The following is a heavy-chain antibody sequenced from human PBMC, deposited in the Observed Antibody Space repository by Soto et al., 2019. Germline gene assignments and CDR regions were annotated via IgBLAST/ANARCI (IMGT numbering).Heavy chain of an antibody. CDR3: ARGGHDYGVPVPYYYYYGMDV. CDR2: ISSSGSTI. V-gene: IGHV3-11*01. CDR1: GFTFSDYY. J-gene: IGHJ6*02. Sequence: GGSLRLSCAASGFTFSDYYMSWIRQAPGKGLEWVSYISSSGSTIYYGDSVKGRFTISRDNAKNSLYLQMNSLIGEDTAVYYCARGGHDYGVPVPYYYYYGMDVWGQGTRVTVSS. D-gene: IGHD4-17*01.